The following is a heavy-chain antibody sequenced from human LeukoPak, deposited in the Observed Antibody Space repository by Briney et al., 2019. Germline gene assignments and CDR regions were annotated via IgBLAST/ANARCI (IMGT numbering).Heavy chain of an antibody. Sequence: PGGSLRLSCAASGFTFSSYSMNWVRQAPGKGLEWVSSISSSSSYIYYADSVKGRFTISRDNAKSSLYLQMNSLRAEDTAVYYCAKDLVVVAATLYYYYGMDVWGQGTTVTVSS. CDR2: ISSSSSYI. V-gene: IGHV3-21*01. D-gene: IGHD2-15*01. CDR3: AKDLVVVAATLYYYYGMDV. CDR1: GFTFSSYS. J-gene: IGHJ6*02.